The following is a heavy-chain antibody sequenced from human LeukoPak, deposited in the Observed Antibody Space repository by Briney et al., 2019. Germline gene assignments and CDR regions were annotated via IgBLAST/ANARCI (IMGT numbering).Heavy chain of an antibody. CDR3: ARHHPTHGYDILTGYYSDYYYYMDV. J-gene: IGHJ6*03. CDR1: GFTFSSYW. CDR2: IKQDGSEK. Sequence: GGSLRLSCAASGFTFSSYWMSWVRQAPGKGLEWVANIKQDGSEKYYVDSVKGRFTISRDNAKNSLYLQMNSLRAEDTAVYYCARHHPTHGYDILTGYYSDYYYYMDVWGKGTTVTVSS. V-gene: IGHV3-7*01. D-gene: IGHD3-9*01.